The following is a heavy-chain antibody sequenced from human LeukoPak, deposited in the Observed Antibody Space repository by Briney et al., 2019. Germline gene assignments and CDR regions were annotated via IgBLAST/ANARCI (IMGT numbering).Heavy chain of an antibody. V-gene: IGHV1-2*04. J-gene: IGHJ5*02. Sequence: ASVKVSCTASGYTFTGYYMHWVRQAPGQGLEWMGWINPNSGGTNYAQKFQGWVTMTRDTSISTAYMELSRLRSDDTAVYYCATMVRGTNWFDPWGQGTLVTVSS. D-gene: IGHD3-10*01. CDR1: GYTFTGYY. CDR2: INPNSGGT. CDR3: ATMVRGTNWFDP.